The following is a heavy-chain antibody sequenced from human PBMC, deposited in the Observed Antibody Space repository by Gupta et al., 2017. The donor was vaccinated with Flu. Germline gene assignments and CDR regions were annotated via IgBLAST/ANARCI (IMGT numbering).Heavy chain of an antibody. Sequence: EVQLVESGGGLVQPGGSLRLSCAASGFTFSDHYMDWVRQAPGKGLEWVGRSRNKANSYTTEFAASVKGRFTISRDESKNSLYLQMNSLKTEDTAVYYCAGASYNWNDVRLLDIWGQGTMVTVSS. CDR1: GFTFSDHY. D-gene: IGHD1-20*01. CDR3: AGASYNWNDVRLLDI. CDR2: SRNKANSYTT. J-gene: IGHJ3*02. V-gene: IGHV3-72*01.